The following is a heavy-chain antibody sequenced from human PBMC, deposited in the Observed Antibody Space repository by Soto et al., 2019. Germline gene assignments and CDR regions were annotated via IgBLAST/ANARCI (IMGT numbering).Heavy chain of an antibody. J-gene: IGHJ4*02. CDR3: ARASSSSFLADY. CDR1: GGSISSGDYY. CDR2: IYYSGST. D-gene: IGHD6-6*01. V-gene: IGHV4-30-4*01. Sequence: PSETLSLTCTVSGGSISSGDYYWSWIRQPPGKGLEWIGYIYYSGSTYYNPSLKSRVTISVDTSKNQFSLKLSSVTAADMAVYYCARASSSSFLADYWGQGTLVTVSS.